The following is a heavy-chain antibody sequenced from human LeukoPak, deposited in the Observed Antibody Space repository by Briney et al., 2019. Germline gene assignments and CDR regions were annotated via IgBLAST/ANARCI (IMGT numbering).Heavy chain of an antibody. V-gene: IGHV4-59*01. CDR2: IYYGGST. Sequence: SETLSLTCTISGDSIGSYYWTWIRQPPGKELEWIGYIYYGGSTNYNPSLKSRVTISVASSKNQFSLRVNSVTTADTALYFCARGRVYGGFPHFDYWGPGTLVTVSS. CDR3: ARGRVYGGFPHFDY. J-gene: IGHJ4*02. CDR1: GDSIGSYY. D-gene: IGHD2/OR15-2a*01.